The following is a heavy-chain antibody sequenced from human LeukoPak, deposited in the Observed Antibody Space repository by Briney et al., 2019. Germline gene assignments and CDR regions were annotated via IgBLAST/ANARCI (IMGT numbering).Heavy chain of an antibody. V-gene: IGHV3-9*01. CDR1: GFTFDDYA. CDR3: ARDPLSTYGDYS. Sequence: GGSLRLSCAASGFTFDDYAMHWVRQAPGKGLEWVSGSSWNSGSIGYADSVKGRFTISRDNAKNSLYLQMNSLRAEDTAVYYCARDPLSTYGDYSWGQGTLVTVSS. D-gene: IGHD4-17*01. J-gene: IGHJ4*02. CDR2: SSWNSGSI.